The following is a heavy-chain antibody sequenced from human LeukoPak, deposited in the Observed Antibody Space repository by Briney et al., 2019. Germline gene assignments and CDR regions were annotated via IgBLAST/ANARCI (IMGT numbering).Heavy chain of an antibody. V-gene: IGHV3-7*01. D-gene: IGHD3-22*01. CDR1: GFTFSSYW. CDR2: IKQDGSEK. J-gene: IGHJ3*02. CDR3: ARFRTYYYDSSGTGLDAFDI. Sequence: GGSLRLSCAASGFTFSSYWMSWVRQAPGKGLEWVANIKQDGSEKYYVDSVKGRFTISRDNAKNSLYLQMNSLRAEDTAVYYCARFRTYYYDSSGTGLDAFDIWGQGTMVTVSS.